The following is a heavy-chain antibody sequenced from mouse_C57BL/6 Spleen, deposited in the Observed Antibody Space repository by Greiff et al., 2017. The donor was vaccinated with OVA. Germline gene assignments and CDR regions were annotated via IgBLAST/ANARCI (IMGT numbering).Heavy chain of an antibody. CDR3: ARSGFTTVVAPYFDD. V-gene: IGHV1-55*01. CDR1: GYTFTSYW. CDR2: IYPGSGST. J-gene: IGHJ2*01. Sequence: QVQLQQPGAELVKPGASVKMSCKASGYTFTSYWITWVKQRPGQGLEWIGDIYPGSGSTNYNEKFKSKATLTVDTSSSTAYMQLSSLTSEDSAVYYCARSGFTTVVAPYFDDWGQGTTLTVSS. D-gene: IGHD1-1*01.